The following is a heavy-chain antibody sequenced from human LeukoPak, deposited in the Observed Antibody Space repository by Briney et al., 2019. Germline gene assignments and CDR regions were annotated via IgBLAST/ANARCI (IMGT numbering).Heavy chain of an antibody. D-gene: IGHD5-18*01. J-gene: IGHJ4*02. CDR2: VYYSGNT. V-gene: IGHV4-59*08. CDR1: GGSINNYY. Sequence: SETLSLTCTVSGGSINNYYWSWIRQPPGKGLEWIGYVYYSGNTNYNPSLKSRVTISVDTSKNQFSLKLTSVTAADTAVYYCARLGWGYSYGTYYFDYWGQGTLVTVSS. CDR3: ARLGWGYSYGTYYFDY.